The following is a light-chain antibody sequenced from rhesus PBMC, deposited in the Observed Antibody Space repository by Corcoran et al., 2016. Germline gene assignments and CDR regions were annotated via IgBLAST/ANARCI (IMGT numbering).Light chain of an antibody. V-gene: IGKV1-32*02. CDR2: YAN. J-gene: IGKJ1*01. Sequence: DIQMSQSPSSLSASVGDRVTITCRASQGISSYLNWYQQKPGKAPKLLIYYANSLASGVPSRFSGSGSGTEFTLTISSLQPEDFAIYYCQQYSSSPWTFGQGTKVEIK. CDR3: QQYSSSPWT. CDR1: QGISSY.